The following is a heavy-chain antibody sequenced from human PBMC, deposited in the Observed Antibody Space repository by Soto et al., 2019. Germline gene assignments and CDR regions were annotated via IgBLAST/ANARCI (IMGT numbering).Heavy chain of an antibody. J-gene: IGHJ6*02. CDR3: ARHYYGSGSFLGMDV. V-gene: IGHV3-33*01. CDR1: GFTFSSYG. Sequence: QLVESGGGVVQPERSLRLSCAASGFTFSSYGMHWVRQAPGKGLEWVAVIWYDGSIKYYADSGKGRFTISRDNSKNTLYLQMNSLRAEDTAVYYCARHYYGSGSFLGMDVWGQGTTVTVSS. CDR2: IWYDGSIK. D-gene: IGHD3-10*01.